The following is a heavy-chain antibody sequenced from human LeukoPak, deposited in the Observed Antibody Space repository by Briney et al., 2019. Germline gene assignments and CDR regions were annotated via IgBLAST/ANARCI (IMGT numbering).Heavy chain of an antibody. CDR2: ITPLFGTA. CDR3: ATRTEASAWELLLDYFDY. D-gene: IGHD1-26*01. V-gene: IGHV1-69*13. CDR1: GGTFSKYT. Sequence: ASVKVSCKASGGTFSKYTISWVRQRPGQGLEWMGGITPLFGTANYAQKFQGRVTITADESASTAYMELSSLRSEDTAVYYCATRTEASAWELLLDYFDYWGQGTLVTVSS. J-gene: IGHJ4*02.